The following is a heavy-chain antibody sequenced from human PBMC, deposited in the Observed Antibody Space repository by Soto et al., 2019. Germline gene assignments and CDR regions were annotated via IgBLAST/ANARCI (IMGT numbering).Heavy chain of an antibody. Sequence: PSETLSLTCTVSGASVRSDNYFWIWIRQPPGKGLECIGYISYSGSTNSDSGRTSYNPSLKSRVTISVDTSKNRFSLKLNSATAADTAVYYCATRIVFWPLDYWGQGALVTVSS. CDR3: ATRIVFWPLDY. D-gene: IGHD3-16*02. J-gene: IGHJ4*02. CDR2: ISYSGST. CDR1: GASVRSDNYF. V-gene: IGHV4-61*01.